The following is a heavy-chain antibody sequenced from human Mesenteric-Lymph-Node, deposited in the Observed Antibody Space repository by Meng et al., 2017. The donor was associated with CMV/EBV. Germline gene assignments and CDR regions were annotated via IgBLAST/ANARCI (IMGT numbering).Heavy chain of an antibody. J-gene: IGHJ6*02. CDR1: GGTFSSYA. CDR2: IIPILGIA. D-gene: IGHD2-15*01. Sequence: PVKVSCKASGGTFSSYAISLVRQAPGQGLEWMGGIIPILGIANYAQKFQGRVTITADKSTSTAYMELSSLRSEDTAVYYCARGRLGGYYYGMDVWGQGTTVTVSS. CDR3: ARGRLGGYYYGMDV. V-gene: IGHV1-69*10.